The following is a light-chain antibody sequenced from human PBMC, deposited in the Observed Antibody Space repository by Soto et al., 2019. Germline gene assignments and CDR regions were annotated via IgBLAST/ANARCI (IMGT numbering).Light chain of an antibody. CDR3: AAWDDILNGYV. J-gene: IGLJ1*01. CDR2: SNY. CDR1: SSDVGGYNY. V-gene: IGLV2-8*01. Sequence: QSVLTQPPSASGSPGQSVTISCTGTSSDVGGYNYVSWYQQHPGKAPKLVIYSNYDRPSGVPDRFSGSTSGTSASLVIRGLQSEDEADYYCAAWDDILNGYVFGDGTKVTVL.